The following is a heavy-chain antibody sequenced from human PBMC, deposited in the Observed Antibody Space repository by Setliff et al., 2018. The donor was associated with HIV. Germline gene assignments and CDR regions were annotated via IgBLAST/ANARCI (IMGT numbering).Heavy chain of an antibody. V-gene: IGHV4-4*07. D-gene: IGHD6-13*01. CDR2: IHTSDTT. Sequence: KTSETLSLTCTVSGVSTSIHYWVWIRQPAGRGLEWIGRIHTSDTTRYNPSLQRRVAMSVDTSKIQFSLKLSSVTAADTAVYYCARVHSSSWYYFDYWGQGTLVTVSS. CDR1: GVSTSIHY. CDR3: ARVHSSSWYYFDY. J-gene: IGHJ4*02.